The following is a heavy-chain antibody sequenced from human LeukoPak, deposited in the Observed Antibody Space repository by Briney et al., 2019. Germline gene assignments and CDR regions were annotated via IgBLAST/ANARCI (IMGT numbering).Heavy chain of an antibody. J-gene: IGHJ4*02. CDR3: TRDTDYGSATNYFDS. Sequence: ESLRLSCAASGFTFDDYAMHWVRQAPGKGLEWVALISWEGHTTYYADSVRGRFTISRDNSKNSLYLQMNSLRTEDTAFYYCTRDTDYGSATNYFDSWGQGTLVSVSS. V-gene: IGHV3-43*01. D-gene: IGHD3-10*01. CDR1: GFTFDDYA. CDR2: ISWEGHTT.